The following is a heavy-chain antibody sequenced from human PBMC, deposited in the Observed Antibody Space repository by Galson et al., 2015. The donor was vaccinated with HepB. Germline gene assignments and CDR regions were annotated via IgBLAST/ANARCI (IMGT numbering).Heavy chain of an antibody. CDR3: AKAGVVRYYDILPGYYNIYYFDY. J-gene: IGHJ4*02. CDR2: IRHDGSDI. D-gene: IGHD3-9*01. CDR1: GFSFSTYW. Sequence: SLRLSCAASGFSFSTYWMSWVRQAPEKGLEWVANIRHDGSDISYVDSVKGRFTISRDNAYNSLYLQMNSLRAEDTAVYYCAKAGVVRYYDILPGYYNIYYFDYWGQGTLVTVSS. V-gene: IGHV3-7*01.